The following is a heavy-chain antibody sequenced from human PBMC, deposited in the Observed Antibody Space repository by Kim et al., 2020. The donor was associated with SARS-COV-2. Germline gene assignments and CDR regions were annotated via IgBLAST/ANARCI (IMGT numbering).Heavy chain of an antibody. CDR2: IIPIFGTA. D-gene: IGHD2-15*01. CDR3: ARTGYCSGGSCQSFTPRWFDP. J-gene: IGHJ5*02. Sequence: SVKVSCKASGGTFSSYAISWVRQAPGQGLEWMGGIIPIFGTANYAQKFQGRVTLTADESTSTAYMELSSLRSEDTAVYYCARTGYCSGGSCQSFTPRWFDPWGQGTLVTVSS. V-gene: IGHV1-69*13. CDR1: GGTFSSYA.